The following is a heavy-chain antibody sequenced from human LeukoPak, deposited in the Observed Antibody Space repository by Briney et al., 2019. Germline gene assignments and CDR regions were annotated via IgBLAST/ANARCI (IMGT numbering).Heavy chain of an antibody. D-gene: IGHD2-15*01. J-gene: IGHJ5*02. CDR1: GGSISSSNYD. CDR2: YYHSGSP. CDR3: ARPGGRYCSGGSCSGHWFDP. V-gene: IGHV4-39*01. Sequence: SETLSLTCSVSGGSISSSNYDWGWIRQPPGKALKWIGTYYHSGSPHHNPSLKRRVPISLATSKHQFSLTLTSGTVADTAVYYCARPGGRYCSGGSCSGHWFDPWGQGTLVTVSS.